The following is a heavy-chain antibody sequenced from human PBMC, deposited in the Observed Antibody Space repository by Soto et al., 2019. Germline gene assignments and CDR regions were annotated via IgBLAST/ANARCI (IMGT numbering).Heavy chain of an antibody. Sequence: ASVKVSCKASGYTFTSYGISWVLQAPGQGLEWMGWISAYNGNTNYAQKLQGRVTMTTDTSTSTAYMELRSLRSDDTAVYYCARSYLDCSGGSCYLYWYFDLWGRGTLVTVSS. D-gene: IGHD2-15*01. J-gene: IGHJ2*01. CDR1: GYTFTSYG. CDR3: ARSYLDCSGGSCYLYWYFDL. V-gene: IGHV1-18*01. CDR2: ISAYNGNT.